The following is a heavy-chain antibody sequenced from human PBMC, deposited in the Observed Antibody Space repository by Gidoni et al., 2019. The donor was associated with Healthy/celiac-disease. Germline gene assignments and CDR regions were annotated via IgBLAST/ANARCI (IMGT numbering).Heavy chain of an antibody. V-gene: IGHV4-34*01. D-gene: IGHD3-10*01. CDR1: GGSFSGYY. J-gene: IGHJ4*02. CDR2: INHSGST. CDR3: ARGRGVDLYYFDY. Sequence: QVQLQQWGAGLLKPSETLSLTCAVYGGSFSGYYWSWIRQPPGKGLEWIGEINHSGSTNYNPARKSRVTISVDTSKNQFSLKLSSVTAADTAVYYCARGRGVDLYYFDYWGQGTLVTVSS.